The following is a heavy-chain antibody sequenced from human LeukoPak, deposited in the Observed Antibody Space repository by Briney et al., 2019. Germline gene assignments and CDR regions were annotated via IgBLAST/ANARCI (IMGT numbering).Heavy chain of an antibody. V-gene: IGHV3-7*02. D-gene: IGHD5-18*01. CDR2: INQDGSKK. J-gene: IGHJ4*02. CDR3: ASWRWTQSEFDY. Sequence: GGSLRLSCAASGFTFSNHWMPWVRQAPGKGLEWVAHINQDGSKKAYVDHVKGRFTISRDKAKNSVYLQMNRVTPDDTARYYCASWRWTQSEFDYWGKGTLVPVSS. CDR1: GFTFSNHW.